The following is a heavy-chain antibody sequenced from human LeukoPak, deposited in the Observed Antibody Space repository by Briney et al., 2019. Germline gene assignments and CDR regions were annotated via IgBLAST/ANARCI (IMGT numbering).Heavy chain of an antibody. Sequence: GASVKVSCKASGYTFTDYYIHWVRQAPGQGLEWMGWSNPNSGGTNYAQKFQGRVTMTRDTSISTAYMELSRLRSDDTAVYYCARDSSGWCNYAFDIWGQGTMVTVSS. V-gene: IGHV1-2*02. CDR2: SNPNSGGT. CDR3: ARDSSGWCNYAFDI. D-gene: IGHD6-19*01. CDR1: GYTFTDYY. J-gene: IGHJ3*02.